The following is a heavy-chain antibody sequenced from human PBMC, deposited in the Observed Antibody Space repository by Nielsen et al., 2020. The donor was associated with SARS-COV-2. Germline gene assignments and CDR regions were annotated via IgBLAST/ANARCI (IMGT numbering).Heavy chain of an antibody. D-gene: IGHD4-17*01. Sequence: GESLKISCAASGFIFSDYNMNWVRQAPGKGLEWVSYISTRSSSTYYADFVKGRFTISRDNAKDSLYLQMNSLRVEDTAVYYCVGMYGDSSRRNWFDPWGQGTLVTVSS. J-gene: IGHJ5*02. V-gene: IGHV3-48*01. CDR2: ISTRSSST. CDR3: VGMYGDSSRRNWFDP. CDR1: GFIFSDYN.